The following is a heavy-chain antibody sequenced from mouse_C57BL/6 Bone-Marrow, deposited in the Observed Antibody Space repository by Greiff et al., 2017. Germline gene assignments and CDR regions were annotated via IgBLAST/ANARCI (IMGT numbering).Heavy chain of an antibody. CDR3: ARSGALTRGFDY. CDR2: IYPTSGST. J-gene: IGHJ2*01. V-gene: IGHV1-55*01. D-gene: IGHD3-1*01. Sequence: QVQLQQPGAELVKPGASVKMSCKASGYTFTSYWITWVKQRPGQGLEWIGDIYPTSGSTNYNEKFKSKATLTVDTSSNTAYMQLSSLTSEDSAVYYCARSGALTRGFDYWGRGTTLTVSS. CDR1: GYTFTSYW.